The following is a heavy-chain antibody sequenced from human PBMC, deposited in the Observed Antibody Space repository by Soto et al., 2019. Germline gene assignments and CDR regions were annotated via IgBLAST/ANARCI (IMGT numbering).Heavy chain of an antibody. CDR3: AKDRSSFGYDSFVH. V-gene: IGHV3-30*18. D-gene: IGHD3-16*01. CDR1: GFTFSSYG. CDR2: LSSDGSSR. J-gene: IGHJ4*02. Sequence: VGSLRLSCAASGFTFSSYGMHWVRQAPGKGLEWVALLSSDGSSRFYADSVKGRFTISRDNSENTLYLQMNSLRNDDTAVYYCAKDRSSFGYDSFVHWGQGTLVTVSS.